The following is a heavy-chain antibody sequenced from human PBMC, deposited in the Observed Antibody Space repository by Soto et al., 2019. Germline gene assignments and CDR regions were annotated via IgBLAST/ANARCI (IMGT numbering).Heavy chain of an antibody. Sequence: GGSLRLSXAASGFTFSDYYMSWIRQAPGKGLEWVSYISSSGSTIYYADSVKGRFTISRDNAKNSLYLQMNSLRAEDTAVYYCAKETSPNTYYTFDFWGQGTMVTVSS. D-gene: IGHD1-26*01. V-gene: IGHV3-11*01. CDR3: AKETSPNTYYTFDF. J-gene: IGHJ3*01. CDR2: ISSSGSTI. CDR1: GFTFSDYY.